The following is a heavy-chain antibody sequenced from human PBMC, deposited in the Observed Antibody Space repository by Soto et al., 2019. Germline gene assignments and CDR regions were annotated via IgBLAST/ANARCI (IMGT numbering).Heavy chain of an antibody. CDR1: GFTFSSYV. CDR2: ISGSGGST. CDR3: AKYPPPKPTGDDAFDI. D-gene: IGHD7-27*01. J-gene: IGHJ3*02. Sequence: GGSLRLSCAASGFTFSSYVMSWVRQAPGKGLEWVSAISGSGGSTYYADSVKGRFTISRDNSKNTLYLQMNSLRAEDTAVDYCAKYPPPKPTGDDAFDIWGQGTMVTVSS. V-gene: IGHV3-23*01.